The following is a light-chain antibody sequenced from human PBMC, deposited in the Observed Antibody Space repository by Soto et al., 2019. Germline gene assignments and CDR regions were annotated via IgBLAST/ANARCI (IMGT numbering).Light chain of an antibody. CDR1: QSVGSH. CDR3: QQRSSWPPLT. Sequence: EIGVTQSPGTLSFSPGGRATPSFRANQSVGSHLAWYQQRPGQPPRLLIYNASKRATGIPTRFTGSGSGTDFTLIITSLEPEDFAIHYCQQRSSWPPLTFGPGTRLEIK. V-gene: IGKV3-11*01. J-gene: IGKJ5*01. CDR2: NAS.